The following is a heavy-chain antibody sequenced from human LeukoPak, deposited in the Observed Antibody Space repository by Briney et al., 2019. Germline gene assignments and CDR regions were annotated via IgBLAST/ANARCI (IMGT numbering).Heavy chain of an antibody. D-gene: IGHD1-14*01. Sequence: GGSLRLSCAASGFTFSTNWMTWVRQAPGKGLEWVANIKEDGSQKYYVDSVKGRFTIPRDNAKNSLYLQMNNLRAEDTAVYYCVRFSRNLDNWGQGTQVTVSS. V-gene: IGHV3-7*01. CDR3: VRFSRNLDN. CDR1: GFTFSTNW. CDR2: IKEDGSQK. J-gene: IGHJ4*02.